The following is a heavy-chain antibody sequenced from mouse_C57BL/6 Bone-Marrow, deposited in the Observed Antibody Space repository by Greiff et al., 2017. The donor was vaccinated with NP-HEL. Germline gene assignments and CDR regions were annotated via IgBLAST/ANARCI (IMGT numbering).Heavy chain of an antibody. D-gene: IGHD1-1*01. CDR3: ASYYYGSSYDAY. Sequence: QVQLQQSGPELVKPGASVKISCKASGYAFSSSWMNWVKQRPGKGLEWIGRIYPGDGDTNYNGKFKGKATLTADKSSSTAYMQLSSLTSEDSAVYFCASYYYGSSYDAYWGKGTLVTVSA. J-gene: IGHJ3*01. V-gene: IGHV1-82*01. CDR1: GYAFSSSW. CDR2: IYPGDGDT.